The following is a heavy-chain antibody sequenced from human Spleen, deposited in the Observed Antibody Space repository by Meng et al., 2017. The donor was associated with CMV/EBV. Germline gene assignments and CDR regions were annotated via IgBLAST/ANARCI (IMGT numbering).Heavy chain of an antibody. V-gene: IGHV1-69*05. D-gene: IGHD2/OR15-2a*01. CDR3: ATEKPLDTLSVRLFDY. CDR2: IIPMYEAA. CDR1: GTYRCYG. Sequence: GTYRCYGRRSVRPAPGQGLEWMGRIIPMYEAASYSDTFQGNLTITTDEPTTTVQLELSSLKSDDTAIYYCATEKPLDTLSVRLFDYWGQGTLVTVSS. J-gene: IGHJ4*02.